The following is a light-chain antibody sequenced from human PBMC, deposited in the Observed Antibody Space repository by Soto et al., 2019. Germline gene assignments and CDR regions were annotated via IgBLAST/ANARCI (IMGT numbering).Light chain of an antibody. CDR1: QDITNK. CDR3: QQYYIAPWT. Sequence: DIQMTQSPSSLSASVGDRVTIPCRASQDITNKLAWYQQKPGKDPTLLIYAASTLQSGVPSRFSSSGSGTDFTLIISSLQPEDVATYYCQQYYIAPWTFGQGTKVEIK. V-gene: IGKV1-27*01. CDR2: AAS. J-gene: IGKJ1*01.